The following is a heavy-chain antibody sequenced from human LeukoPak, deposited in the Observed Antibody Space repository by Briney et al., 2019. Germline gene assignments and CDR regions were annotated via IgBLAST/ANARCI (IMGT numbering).Heavy chain of an antibody. Sequence: SETLSLTCTVSVGSISSYYWSWIRQPPGKGLEWIGYIYYSGSTNYNPSLKSRVTISVDTSKNQFSLKLSSVTAADTAVYYCARDRCSSTSCYARWFDPWGQGTLVTVSS. J-gene: IGHJ5*02. CDR1: VGSISSYY. D-gene: IGHD2-2*01. V-gene: IGHV4-59*13. CDR3: ARDRCSSTSCYARWFDP. CDR2: IYYSGST.